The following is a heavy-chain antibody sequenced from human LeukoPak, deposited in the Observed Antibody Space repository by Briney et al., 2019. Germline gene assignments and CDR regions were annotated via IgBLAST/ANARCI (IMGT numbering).Heavy chain of an antibody. Sequence: ASVTVSCKASGYTFTGYYMHWVRQAPGQGLEWMGWINPNSGGTNYAQKFQGRVTMTRDTSISTAYMELSRLRSDDTAVYYCASYDILTGYSRVDYWGQGTLVTVSS. CDR1: GYTFTGYY. J-gene: IGHJ4*02. V-gene: IGHV1-2*02. CDR2: INPNSGGT. D-gene: IGHD3-9*01. CDR3: ASYDILTGYSRVDY.